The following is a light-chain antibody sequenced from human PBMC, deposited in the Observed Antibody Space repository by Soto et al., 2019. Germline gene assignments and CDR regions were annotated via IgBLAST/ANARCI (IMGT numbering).Light chain of an antibody. CDR2: LAS. V-gene: IGKV3D-11*01. Sequence: EIVLTQSPATLSSFPGDRVTLSCRASQAVNTRLAWYQHKPGQAPRLLIYLASNRAAGVPARFSGSGSGTDFTLTISSLQPEDFATYYCQQSHTTPYTFGQGTKLEI. CDR3: QQSHTTPYT. J-gene: IGKJ2*01. CDR1: QAVNTR.